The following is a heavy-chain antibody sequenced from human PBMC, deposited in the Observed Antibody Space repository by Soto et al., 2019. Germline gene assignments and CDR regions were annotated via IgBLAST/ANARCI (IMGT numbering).Heavy chain of an antibody. CDR2: ISRSGTTI. D-gene: IGHD2-21*01. Sequence: EVQLVESGGGFVQPGGSLRLSCAASDFTFSDYSMNWVRQAPGKGPEWISYISRSGTTIYYADSVKGRFTISRDDAKNSLFLQMNSLRDEDTAIYYCARDTILDPWGQEPWSPSPQ. J-gene: IGHJ5*02. V-gene: IGHV3-48*02. CDR1: DFTFSDYS. CDR3: ARDTILDP.